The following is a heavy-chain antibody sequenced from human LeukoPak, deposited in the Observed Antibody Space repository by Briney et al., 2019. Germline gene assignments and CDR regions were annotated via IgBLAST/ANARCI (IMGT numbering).Heavy chain of an antibody. CDR2: ISAYNGNT. D-gene: IGHD2-15*01. J-gene: IGHJ4*02. CDR3: ASENCSGGTRRKADY. Sequence: ASVNVSCKASGYTFTRYGISWVRQAPGQGLEWMGWISAYNGNTKYAQNLQGRVTMTTDTSTSTAYMELRSLRSDDTAVYYCASENCSGGTRRKADYWGQGTLVTVSS. CDR1: GYTFTRYG. V-gene: IGHV1-18*01.